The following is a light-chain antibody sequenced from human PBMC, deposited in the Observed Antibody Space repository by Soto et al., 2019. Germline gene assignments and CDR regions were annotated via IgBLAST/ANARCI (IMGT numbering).Light chain of an antibody. Sequence: DIQMTQSPSTLSASVGDRVTITCRASQSISSWLAWYQQKPGKAPKLLIYDASRLESGVPSRFSGSGSGTEFTLTISSRQPDDFATYYCQQYNSYSPYTFGQGTKLEIK. CDR1: QSISSW. V-gene: IGKV1-5*01. J-gene: IGKJ2*01. CDR3: QQYNSYSPYT. CDR2: DAS.